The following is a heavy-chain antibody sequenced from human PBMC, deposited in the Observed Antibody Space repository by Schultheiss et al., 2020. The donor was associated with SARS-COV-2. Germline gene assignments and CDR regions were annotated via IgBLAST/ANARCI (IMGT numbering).Heavy chain of an antibody. J-gene: IGHJ6*03. D-gene: IGHD3-3*01. CDR3: ARRGDFWSGYYYYYYYYMDV. CDR2: IKQDGSEK. Sequence: ETLSLTCAVYVWSISSGGYYWSWVRQAPGKGLEWVANIKQDGSEKYYVDSVKGRFTISRDNAKNSLYLQMNSLRAEDTAVYYCARRGDFWSGYYYYYYYYMDVWGKGTTVTVSS. V-gene: IGHV3-7*05. CDR1: VWSISSGGYY.